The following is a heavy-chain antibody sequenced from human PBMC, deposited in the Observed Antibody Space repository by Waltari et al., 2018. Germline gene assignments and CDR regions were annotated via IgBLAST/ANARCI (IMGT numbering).Heavy chain of an antibody. CDR3: AKDRLFRSGSYGD. CDR1: GFTFSSYA. J-gene: IGHJ4*02. D-gene: IGHD3-10*01. Sequence: EVQLLESGGGLVQPGGSLRLSCAASGFTFSSYAMSWVRQAPGKGLEWVSVIYSGGSTYYADSVKGRFTISRDNSKNTLYLQMNSLRAEDTAVYYCAKDRLFRSGSYGDWGQGTLVTVSS. V-gene: IGHV3-23*03. CDR2: IYSGGST.